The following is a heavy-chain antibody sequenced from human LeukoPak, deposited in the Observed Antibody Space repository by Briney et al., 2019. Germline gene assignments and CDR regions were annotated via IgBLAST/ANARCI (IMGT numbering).Heavy chain of an antibody. V-gene: IGHV3-30-3*01. CDR1: GFTFSSYA. D-gene: IGHD3-3*01. CDR3: ARNYYDDY. Sequence: GGSLRLSCAASGFTFSSYAMHWVRQAPGKGLEWVAVISYDTSNKYYADSVKGRFTISRDNSKDTLYLQMNTLRAEDTAVYYCARNYYDDYWGQGTLVTVSS. CDR2: ISYDTSNK. J-gene: IGHJ4*02.